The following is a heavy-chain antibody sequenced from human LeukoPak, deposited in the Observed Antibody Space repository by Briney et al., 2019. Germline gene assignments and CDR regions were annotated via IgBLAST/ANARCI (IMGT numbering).Heavy chain of an antibody. D-gene: IGHD6-19*01. CDR2: LTGNSGTA. J-gene: IGHJ4*02. V-gene: IGHV3-23*01. Sequence: GGSLRLSCAASGFTFNKFAMSWVRLAPGQGREWVSALTGNSGTAYYADSVEGRFTISRDNSRNTLYLEMNSLRAEDTAVYYCAKDSGGGGWLIDYWGQGTLVTVSS. CDR3: AKDSGGGGWLIDY. CDR1: GFTFNKFA.